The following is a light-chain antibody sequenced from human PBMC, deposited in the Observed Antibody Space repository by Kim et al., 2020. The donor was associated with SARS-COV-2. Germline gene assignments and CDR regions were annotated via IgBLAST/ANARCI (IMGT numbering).Light chain of an antibody. V-gene: IGLV2-23*01. CDR2: ANS. Sequence: GQSVTISCTGTSSNIGSYDLVSWYQQHRGKAPKVLIYANSKRSSGISDRFSGSRSGRTASLTISGRQAEDEADYYCCAFAGSDTWVFAGGTQLTVL. CDR3: CAFAGSDTWV. CDR1: SSNIGSYDL. J-gene: IGLJ3*02.